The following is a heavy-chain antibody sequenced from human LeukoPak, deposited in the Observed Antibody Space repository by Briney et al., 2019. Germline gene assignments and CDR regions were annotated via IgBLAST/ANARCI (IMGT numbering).Heavy chain of an antibody. CDR1: GFTFSSYE. Sequence: GGSLRLSCAASGFTFSSYEMNWVRQAPGKGLEWVSYISRSGSTIYYADSVKGRFTISRDKAKNSLYLQMNSLRAEDTAVYYCARETSRWYSNSSEFDYWGQGTLVTVSS. V-gene: IGHV3-48*03. D-gene: IGHD6-6*01. J-gene: IGHJ4*02. CDR3: ARETSRWYSNSSEFDY. CDR2: ISRSGSTI.